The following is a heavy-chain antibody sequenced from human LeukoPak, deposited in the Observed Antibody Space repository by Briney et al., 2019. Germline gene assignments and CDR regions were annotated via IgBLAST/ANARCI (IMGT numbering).Heavy chain of an antibody. CDR3: AKSRGTMYYFDY. Sequence: PGRSLRLSCAASGFTFSSYGMHWVRQAPGKGLEWVAVMSYDGSNKYYADSVKGRFTISRDNSKNTLYLQMNSLRAEDTAVYYCAKSRGTMYYFDYWGQGTLVTVSS. CDR1: GFTFSSYG. J-gene: IGHJ4*02. D-gene: IGHD1-7*01. CDR2: MSYDGSNK. V-gene: IGHV3-30*18.